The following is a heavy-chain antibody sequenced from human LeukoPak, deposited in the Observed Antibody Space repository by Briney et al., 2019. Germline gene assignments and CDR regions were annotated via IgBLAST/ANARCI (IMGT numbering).Heavy chain of an antibody. D-gene: IGHD2-15*01. CDR2: INPNSGDT. Sequence: ASVKVSCKASGYTFTVYYMYWVRQAPGQGLEWMGRINPNSGDTDYAQNFQGRVTMTRDTSISTAYMELTNLRSVDTAVYYYARGYCSGGTCYLVENWFDPWGQGTLVTVSP. V-gene: IGHV1-2*06. J-gene: IGHJ5*02. CDR1: GYTFTVYY. CDR3: ARGYCSGGTCYLVENWFDP.